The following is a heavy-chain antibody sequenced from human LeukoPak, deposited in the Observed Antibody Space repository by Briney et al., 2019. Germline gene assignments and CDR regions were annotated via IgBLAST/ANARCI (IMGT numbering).Heavy chain of an antibody. CDR2: ISGSGGST. CDR3: AKDGIGGELEQLIFDY. J-gene: IGHJ4*02. CDR1: GFTFSSYA. D-gene: IGHD1/OR15-1a*01. Sequence: GGSLRLSCAASGFTFSSYAMSWVRQAPGKGLEWVSAISGSGGSTYYADSVKGRFTISRDNSNNTLYLQMNSLRAEDTAVYYCAKDGIGGELEQLIFDYWGQGTLVTVSS. V-gene: IGHV3-23*01.